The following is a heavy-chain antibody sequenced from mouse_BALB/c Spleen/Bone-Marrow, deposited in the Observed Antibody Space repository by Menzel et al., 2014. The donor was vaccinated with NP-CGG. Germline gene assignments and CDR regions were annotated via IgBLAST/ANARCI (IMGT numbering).Heavy chain of an antibody. D-gene: IGHD2-4*01. V-gene: IGHV5-17*02. CDR3: ARSTMITTGYYYAMDY. CDR1: GFTFSSFG. Sequence: EVQRVESGGGLVQPGGSRKVSCAASGFTFSSFGMHWVRQAPEKGLESVAYISSGSSTIYYADTVKGRFTISRDNPKNTLFLQMTSPRSEDTAMYYCARSTMITTGYYYAMDYWGQGTSVTVSS. J-gene: IGHJ4*01. CDR2: ISSGSSTI.